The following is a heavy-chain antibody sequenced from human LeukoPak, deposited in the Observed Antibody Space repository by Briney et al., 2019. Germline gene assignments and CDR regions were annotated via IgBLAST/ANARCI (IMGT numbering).Heavy chain of an antibody. Sequence: PGGSLRLSCAASGFTFSSYSMNWVRQAPGKGLEWVGRIKSKTDGGTTDYAAPVKGRFTISRDDSKNTLYLQMNSLKTEDTGVYYCSTPRGYRYDYWGQGTLVTVSS. J-gene: IGHJ4*02. CDR1: GFTFSSYS. CDR3: STPRGYRYDY. D-gene: IGHD5-18*01. V-gene: IGHV3-15*01. CDR2: IKSKTDGGTT.